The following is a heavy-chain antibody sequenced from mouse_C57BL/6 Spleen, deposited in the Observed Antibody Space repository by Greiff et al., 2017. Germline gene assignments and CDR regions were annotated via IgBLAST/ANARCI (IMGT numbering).Heavy chain of an antibody. V-gene: IGHV1-15*01. J-gene: IGHJ2*01. CDR3: TRRGDWRYFDY. Sequence: QVQLQQSGAELVRPGASVTLSCKASGYTFTDYEMHWVKQTPVHGLEWIGAIDPETGGTAYNQKFKGKAILTADKSSSTAYMELRSLTSEDSAVYYCTRRGDWRYFDYWGQGTTLTVSS. CDR1: GYTFTDYE. D-gene: IGHD3-3*01. CDR2: IDPETGGT.